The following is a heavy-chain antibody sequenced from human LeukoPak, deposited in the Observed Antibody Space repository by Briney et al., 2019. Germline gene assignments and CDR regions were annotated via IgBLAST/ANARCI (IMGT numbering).Heavy chain of an antibody. CDR2: IYYSGST. Sequence: SETLSLTCTVSGGSISSNYWSWIRQPPGKGLEWIGYIYYSGSTNYNPSLKSRVTISVDTSKNQFSLKLSSVTAADTAVYYCARGYCSGGSCYSSYYYSYMDVWGKGTTVTVSS. CDR3: ARGYCSGGSCYSSYYYSYMDV. V-gene: IGHV4-59*12. D-gene: IGHD2-15*01. J-gene: IGHJ6*03. CDR1: GGSISSNY.